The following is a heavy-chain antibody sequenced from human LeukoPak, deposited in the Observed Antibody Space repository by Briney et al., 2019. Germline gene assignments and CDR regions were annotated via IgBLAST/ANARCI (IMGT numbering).Heavy chain of an antibody. D-gene: IGHD2-15*01. CDR3: ARHALDDTVVVVPPDY. V-gene: IGHV4-39*01. Sequence: SETLSLTCTVSGGSISSSSYYWGWIRQPPGKGLEWIGSIYYSGSTYYNPSLKSRVTISVDTSKNQFTLKLSSVTAADTAVYYCARHALDDTVVVVPPDYWGQGTLVTVSS. J-gene: IGHJ4*02. CDR1: GGSISSSSYY. CDR2: IYYSGST.